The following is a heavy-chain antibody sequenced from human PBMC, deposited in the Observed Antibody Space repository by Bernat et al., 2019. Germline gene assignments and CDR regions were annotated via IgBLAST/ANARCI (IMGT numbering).Heavy chain of an antibody. CDR2: INAGNGNT. D-gene: IGHD2-15*01. CDR1: GYTFTSYA. V-gene: IGHV1-3*01. Sequence: QVQLVQSGAEVKKPGASVKVSCKASGYTFTSYAMHWVRQAPGQRLEWMGWINAGNGNTKYSQKFQGRVTITRDTSASTAYMELSSLRSDDTAVYYCARGGYCSGGSCPGGEYFQHWGQGTLVTVSS. CDR3: ARGGYCSGGSCPGGEYFQH. J-gene: IGHJ1*01.